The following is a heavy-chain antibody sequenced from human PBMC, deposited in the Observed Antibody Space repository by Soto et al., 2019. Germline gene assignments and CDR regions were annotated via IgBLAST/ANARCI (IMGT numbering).Heavy chain of an antibody. CDR1: GYSFSSYW. D-gene: IGHD3-22*01. J-gene: IGHJ6*02. CDR2: IYPGDSDT. Sequence: GESLKISCKGSGYSFSSYWIGWVRQMPGKGLEWMGIIYPGDSDTRYSPSFQGQVTISADKSIGTAYLQWSSLKASDTAMYYCARHITMIARGYYGMDVWGQGTTVTVSS. CDR3: ARHITMIARGYYGMDV. V-gene: IGHV5-51*01.